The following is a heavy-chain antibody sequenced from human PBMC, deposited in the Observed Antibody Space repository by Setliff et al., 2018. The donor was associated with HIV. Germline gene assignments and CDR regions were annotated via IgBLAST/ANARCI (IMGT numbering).Heavy chain of an antibody. V-gene: IGHV4-31*03. D-gene: IGHD2-21*02. J-gene: IGHJ4*02. CDR2: VYYNGDT. CDR1: GGSISSGGCY. CDR3: ARAPGVTPFDH. Sequence: KPSETLSLTCTVSGGSISSGGCYWSWIRQHPEKGLEWIGYVYYNGDTYYNPSLKSRVTLSVDTSKNQFSLNLSSVTAADTAVYYCARAPGVTPFDHWGPGTLVTVSS.